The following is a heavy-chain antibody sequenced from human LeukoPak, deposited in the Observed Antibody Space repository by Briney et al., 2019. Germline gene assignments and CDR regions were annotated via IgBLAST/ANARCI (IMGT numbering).Heavy chain of an antibody. V-gene: IGHV1-69*13. D-gene: IGHD3-9*01. CDR2: IIPIVGTA. CDR3: ARTGVLTGALY. Sequence: GASVKVSCRASGGTFSSYAISWVRQAPGQGLEWMGGIIPIVGTANYARKFQGRVTITADESTSTAYMEPSSLRSEDTAVYYCARTGVLTGALYWGQGTLVTVSS. CDR1: GGTFSSYA. J-gene: IGHJ4*02.